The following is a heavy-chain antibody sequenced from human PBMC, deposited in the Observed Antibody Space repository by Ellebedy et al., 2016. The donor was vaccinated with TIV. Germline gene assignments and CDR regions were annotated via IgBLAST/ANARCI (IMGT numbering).Heavy chain of an antibody. D-gene: IGHD2-8*01. CDR1: GLTFSGDW. Sequence: GESLKISXAASGLTFSGDWMTWMRQAPGKGLEWVANINGDGRAIQYADSVEGRFTISRDNAKKSLFLQMNSLRVEDTAMYYCTRNLGHYMLSDWGRGSLVTVSS. V-gene: IGHV3-7*01. CDR2: INGDGRAI. J-gene: IGHJ4*02. CDR3: TRNLGHYMLSD.